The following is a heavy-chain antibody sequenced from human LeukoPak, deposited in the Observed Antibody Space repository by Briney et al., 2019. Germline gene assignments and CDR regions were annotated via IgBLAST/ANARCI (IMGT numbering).Heavy chain of an antibody. CDR2: IRDSGDSTNYA. CDR3: ASVGFLEWLLIYFDY. CDR1: GFTFSTYA. V-gene: IGHV3-23*01. Sequence: GGSLRLSCAASGFTFSTYAISWIRQAPGKGLEWVAAIRDSGDSTNYADSADSVKGRFTISRDNSKNMLYMQMNSLRAEDTAVYYCASVGFLEWLLIYFDYWGQGTLVTVSS. J-gene: IGHJ4*02. D-gene: IGHD3-3*02.